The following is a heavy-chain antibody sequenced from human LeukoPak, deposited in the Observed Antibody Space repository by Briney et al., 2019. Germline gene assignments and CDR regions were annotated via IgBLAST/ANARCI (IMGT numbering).Heavy chain of an antibody. CDR3: ARLGGSGYDSHYYYYYYMDV. D-gene: IGHD5-12*01. V-gene: IGHV4-4*09. CDR1: GGTVSSYY. Sequence: SETLTLTCTVSGGTVSSYYWSWIRQPPGKGLEWIGYIYTSGSTNYNPSLKSRVTISVDKSKNQLSLKLNSVTAADTAVYYCARLGGSGYDSHYYYYYYMDVWGKGTTATVSS. J-gene: IGHJ6*03. CDR2: IYTSGST.